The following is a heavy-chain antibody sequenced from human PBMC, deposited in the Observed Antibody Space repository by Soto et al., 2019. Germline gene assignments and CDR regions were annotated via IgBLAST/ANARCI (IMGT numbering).Heavy chain of an antibody. CDR3: ARSERGYYYDSSAWGY. D-gene: IGHD3-22*01. CDR2: IIPIFGTA. Sequence: QVQLVQSGAEVKKPGSSVKVSCKASGGTFSSYAISWVRQTPGQGLEWMGGIIPIFGTANYAQKFQGRVTITADESTSTAYMELSSLRSEDTAVYYCARSERGYYYDSSAWGYWGQGTLVTVSS. J-gene: IGHJ4*02. CDR1: GGTFSSYA. V-gene: IGHV1-69*01.